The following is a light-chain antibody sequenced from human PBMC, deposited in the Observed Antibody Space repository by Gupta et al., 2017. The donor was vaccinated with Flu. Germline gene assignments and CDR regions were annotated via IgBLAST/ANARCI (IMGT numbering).Light chain of an antibody. CDR1: SSDVGGYDY. J-gene: IGLJ1*01. CDR3: SSYAGSNNYV. CDR2: NVN. Sequence: SVASSCTGTSSDVGGYDYVSWYQQHPGKAPKPMIYNVNKRPSGVPDRFSGSKSGNTASLTISGLQAEDEADYYCSSYAGSNNYVFGTGTKVTVL. V-gene: IGLV2-11*03.